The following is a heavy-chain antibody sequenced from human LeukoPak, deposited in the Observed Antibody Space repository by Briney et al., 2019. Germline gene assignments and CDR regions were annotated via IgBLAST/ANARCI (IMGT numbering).Heavy chain of an antibody. J-gene: IGHJ6*02. CDR1: GFTVSSNY. V-gene: IGHV3-66*01. CDR3: ARAFRDVAAGKYYYYYYGMDV. Sequence: PGGSLRLSCAASGFTVSSNYMSWVRQAPGKGLEWVSVIYSGGSTYYADSVKGRFTISRDNSKNTLYLQMNSLRAEDTAVYYCARAFRDVAAGKYYYYYYGMDVWGQGTTVTVSS. CDR2: IYSGGST. D-gene: IGHD6-13*01.